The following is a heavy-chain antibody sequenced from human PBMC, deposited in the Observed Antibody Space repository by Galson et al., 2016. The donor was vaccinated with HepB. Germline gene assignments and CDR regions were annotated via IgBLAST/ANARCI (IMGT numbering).Heavy chain of an antibody. Sequence: SLRLSCAVFGFNLNSYSMNWVRQAPGKGLEWISNITSSSSLIFYADSVKGRFTISRDNARNSLYLQMNILRDEDTAVYYCARVVYGSGSYYRFYDYWGQGTLVTVSS. V-gene: IGHV3-48*02. D-gene: IGHD3-10*01. CDR2: ITSSSSLI. CDR1: GFNLNSYS. J-gene: IGHJ4*02. CDR3: ARVVYGSGSYYRFYDY.